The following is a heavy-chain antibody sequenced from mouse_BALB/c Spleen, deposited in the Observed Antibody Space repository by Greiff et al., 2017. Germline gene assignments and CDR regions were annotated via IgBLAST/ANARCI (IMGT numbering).Heavy chain of an antibody. Sequence: DLVKPGASVKLSCKASGYTFTSYWINWIKQRPGQGLEWIGRIAPGSGSTYYNEMFKGKATLTVDTSSSTAYIQLSSLSSEDSAVYCCARSIYYDPAWFAYWGQGTLVTVSA. D-gene: IGHD2-4*01. CDR2: IAPGSGST. CDR3: ARSIYYDPAWFAY. J-gene: IGHJ3*01. V-gene: IGHV1S41*01. CDR1: GYTFTSYW.